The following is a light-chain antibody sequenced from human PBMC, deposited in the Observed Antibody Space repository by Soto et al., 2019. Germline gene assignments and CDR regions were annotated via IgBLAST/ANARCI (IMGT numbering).Light chain of an antibody. CDR1: SSNIGTGYD. CDR2: GNS. CDR3: QSFDSSRFYV. Sequence: CVLTQPPSVSGAPGQRVTISCTGSSSNIGTGYDVHWYQQLPGTAPKLLIYGNSNRPSGVSDRFSGSKSGTSASLAITGLQAEDEADYYCQSFDSSRFYVFGTGTKVTV. V-gene: IGLV1-40*01. J-gene: IGLJ1*01.